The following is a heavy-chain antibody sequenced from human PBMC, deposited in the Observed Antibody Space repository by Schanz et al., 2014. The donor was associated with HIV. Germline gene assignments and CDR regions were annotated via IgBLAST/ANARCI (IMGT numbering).Heavy chain of an antibody. Sequence: VQLVESGGGLVKPGGSLRLSCAASGFTFSSFGMHWVRQAPGKGLEWVAVISSDGSEEYFADSVKGRFTISRDNFKNTLDLQMDSLRPDDTAVYYCAKGYTSSSVFNLWGRGTLVTVSS. CDR1: GFTFSSFG. V-gene: IGHV3-30*18. CDR3: AKGYTSSSVFNL. D-gene: IGHD6-6*01. CDR2: ISSDGSEE. J-gene: IGHJ2*01.